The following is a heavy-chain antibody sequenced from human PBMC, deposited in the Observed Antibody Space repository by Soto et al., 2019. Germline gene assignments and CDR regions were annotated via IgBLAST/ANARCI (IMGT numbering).Heavy chain of an antibody. D-gene: IGHD2-15*01. CDR2: IYWDDDK. Sequence: PTQTLTLTCTFSGFSLSTSGVGVGWIRQPPGKALEWLAVIYWDDDKGYSPSLKNRLTITKDTSKNQVVLTMTNMDPVDTATYYCAHTVGLVVVTSEDEYFQHWGQGTQVTVSS. CDR1: GFSLSTSGVG. J-gene: IGHJ1*01. V-gene: IGHV2-5*02. CDR3: AHTVGLVVVTSEDEYFQH.